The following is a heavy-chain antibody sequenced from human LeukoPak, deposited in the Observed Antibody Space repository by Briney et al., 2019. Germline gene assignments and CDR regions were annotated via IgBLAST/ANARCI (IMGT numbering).Heavy chain of an antibody. Sequence: SETLSLTCAVCGGSFSGYYRSWIRQPPGKGLEWIGEINHSGSTNYNPSLKSRVTISVDTSKNQFSLKLSSVTAADTAVYYCARLIAVAGRDDYWGQGTLVTVSS. J-gene: IGHJ4*02. V-gene: IGHV4-34*01. CDR1: GGSFSGYY. D-gene: IGHD6-19*01. CDR3: ARLIAVAGRDDY. CDR2: INHSGST.